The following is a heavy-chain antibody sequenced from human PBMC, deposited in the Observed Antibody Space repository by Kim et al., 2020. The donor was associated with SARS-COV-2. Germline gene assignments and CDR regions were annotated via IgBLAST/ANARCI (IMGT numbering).Heavy chain of an antibody. D-gene: IGHD3-22*01. CDR1: GGTFSSYA. J-gene: IGHJ6*02. Sequence: SVKVSCKASGGTFSSYAISWVRQAPGQGLEWMGGIIPIFGTANYAQKFQGRVTITADESTSTAYMELSSLRSEDTAVYYCARVVRRGPFDNYYDSSGYYFRYYGMDVWGQGTTVTVSS. V-gene: IGHV1-69*13. CDR3: ARVVRRGPFDNYYDSSGYYFRYYGMDV. CDR2: IIPIFGTA.